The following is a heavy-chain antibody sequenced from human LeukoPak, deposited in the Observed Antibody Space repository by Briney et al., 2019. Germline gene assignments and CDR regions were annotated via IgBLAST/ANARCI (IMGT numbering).Heavy chain of an antibody. CDR3: ARDHVDKSFDY. D-gene: IGHD3-9*01. CDR1: GGTFISYA. V-gene: IGHV1-69*04. CDR2: IIPILGIA. J-gene: IGHJ4*02. Sequence: ASVKVSCKASGGTFISYAISWVRQAPGQGLEWMGRIIPILGIANYAQKFQGRVTITADKSTSTAYMELSSLRSEDTAVYYCARDHVDKSFDYWGQGTLVTVSS.